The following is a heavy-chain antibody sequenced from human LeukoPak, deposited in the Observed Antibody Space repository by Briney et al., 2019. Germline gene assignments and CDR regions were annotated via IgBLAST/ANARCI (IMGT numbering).Heavy chain of an antibody. CDR2: ISDNSRTI. J-gene: IGHJ4*02. CDR1: GFKFSAFS. V-gene: IGHV3-48*04. CDR3: ARVIGSYGDSAY. Sequence: PGGSLRLSCAASGFKFSAFSMNWVREARGKGLQGLSYISDNSRTINYEDSVRGRFTISRDNAKNSLYLQMNSLRAEDTGVYYCARVIGSYGDSAYWGQGTLVTVSS. D-gene: IGHD4-17*01.